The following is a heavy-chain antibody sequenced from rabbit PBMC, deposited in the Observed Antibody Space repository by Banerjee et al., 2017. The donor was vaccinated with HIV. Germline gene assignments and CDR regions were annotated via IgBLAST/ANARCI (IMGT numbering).Heavy chain of an antibody. D-gene: IGHD1-1*01. CDR3: ARDRSSGYNMRMDHYGMDL. Sequence: QLKETGEGLVQPGGSLTLSCKASGFDISDYYMSWVRQAPGKGLEWIGIIYAGKDSTEHATWVNGRFTISRDNAQNTVDLQMNSLTAADTATYFCARDRSSGYNMRMDHYGMDLWGPGTLVTVS. J-gene: IGHJ6*01. CDR1: GFDISDYY. CDR2: IYAGKDST. V-gene: IGHV1S7*01.